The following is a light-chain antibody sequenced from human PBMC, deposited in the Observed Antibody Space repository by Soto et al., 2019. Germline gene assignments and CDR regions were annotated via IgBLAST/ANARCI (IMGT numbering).Light chain of an antibody. CDR2: VAS. J-gene: IGKJ1*01. Sequence: DIQMTQSPSSLSVSVGGSLTITCRASQYISTYLNWYQQKPGKAPKLLIYVASNLQSGVPSRFSGSGSGTDFTLTISSLQPEDIATYYCQESYSTSFGQGTKVDI. CDR1: QYISTY. V-gene: IGKV1-39*01. CDR3: QESYSTS.